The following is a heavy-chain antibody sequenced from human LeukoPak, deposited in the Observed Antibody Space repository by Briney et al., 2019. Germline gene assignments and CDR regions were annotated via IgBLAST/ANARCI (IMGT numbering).Heavy chain of an antibody. D-gene: IGHD6-6*01. CDR3: AKVPGGGLAARPGDY. J-gene: IGHJ4*02. CDR2: IWYDGTNK. CDR1: GFSIDSYG. V-gene: IGHV3-33*06. Sequence: GGSLRLSCAASGFSIDSYGMHWVRQAPGKGLEGVAAIWYDGTNKCYLDSVKGRFSISRDNSKNTLALQMNSLKAKDTGVYYWAKVPGGGLAARPGDYWGQRIPVTVSP.